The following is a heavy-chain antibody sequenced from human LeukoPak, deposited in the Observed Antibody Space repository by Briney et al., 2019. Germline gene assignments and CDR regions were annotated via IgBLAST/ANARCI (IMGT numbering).Heavy chain of an antibody. J-gene: IGHJ5*01. CDR1: GFTFSSYE. CDR2: ISSSGSSI. CDR3: ARDLGYGSGPDWFDS. D-gene: IGHD3-10*01. Sequence: GGSLRLSCAASGFTFSSYEMNWVRQAPGKGLEWVSYISSSGSSIYYADSVKGRFTISRDNAKNSLYLQMNSLKTEDTAVYFCARDLGYGSGPDWFDSWGQGTLVTVSS. V-gene: IGHV3-48*03.